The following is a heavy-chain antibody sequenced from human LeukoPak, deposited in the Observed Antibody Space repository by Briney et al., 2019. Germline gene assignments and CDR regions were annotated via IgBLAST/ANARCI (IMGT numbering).Heavy chain of an antibody. D-gene: IGHD5-18*01. CDR2: ISSSGRTI. Sequence: GGSLRLSCAASGFTFSNYEMNWVRQNPGKGLEWVSYISSSGRTIYYADSVKGRFTVSRDNAKNSLYLQMNSLRAEDTAVYYCARVFLYRSSYGEYLDYWGQGTLVTVSS. CDR3: ARVFLYRSSYGEYLDY. J-gene: IGHJ4*02. CDR1: GFTFSNYE. V-gene: IGHV3-48*03.